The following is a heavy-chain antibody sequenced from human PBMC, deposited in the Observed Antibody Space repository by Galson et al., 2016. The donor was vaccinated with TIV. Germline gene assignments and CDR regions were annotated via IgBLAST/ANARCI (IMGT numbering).Heavy chain of an antibody. CDR2: VYYSGGT. D-gene: IGHD3-10*01. CDR1: GASISNGDYY. V-gene: IGHV4-30-4*08. J-gene: IGHJ6*02. CDR3: ARCRGDYYYGIDV. Sequence: TLSLTCSVFGASISNGDYYWTWIRQPPGKGPEWIGYVYYSGGTNYNPSLKSRVTLSVDRSTNQFSLNLNSVTAADTAVYSCARCRGDYYYGIDVWGQGTTVTVSS.